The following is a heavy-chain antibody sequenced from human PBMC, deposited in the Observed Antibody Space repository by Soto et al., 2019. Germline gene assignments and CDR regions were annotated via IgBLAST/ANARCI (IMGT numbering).Heavy chain of an antibody. J-gene: IGHJ6*02. V-gene: IGHV3-30*18. CDR3: AKDLDGTGVSPHYFYYVMDV. D-gene: IGHD1-26*01. CDR2: ISNDGVDR. CDR1: GFNFSSHG. Sequence: GGSLRLSCAASGFNFSSHGIHWVRQAPGKGLEWVAVISNDGVDRKYADSVKGRITVSRDNSKNTVVLQMESVRREDAAVYLCAKDLDGTGVSPHYFYYVMDVWGQGTTVTVSS.